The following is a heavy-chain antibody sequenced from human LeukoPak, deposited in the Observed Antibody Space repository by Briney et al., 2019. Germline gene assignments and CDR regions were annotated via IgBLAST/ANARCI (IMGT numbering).Heavy chain of an antibody. D-gene: IGHD4-23*01. V-gene: IGHV1-18*04. Sequence: ASLKVSCKASGYTFTSYGLSWVRQAPGQGLEWMGWINANNGNTNYAQKFRGRVIMTTDTSANTVYMELRSLRSDDTAVYYCARPLGGGANWFDPWGQGTLVTVSS. CDR2: INANNGNT. CDR1: GYTFTSYG. CDR3: ARPLGGGANWFDP. J-gene: IGHJ5*02.